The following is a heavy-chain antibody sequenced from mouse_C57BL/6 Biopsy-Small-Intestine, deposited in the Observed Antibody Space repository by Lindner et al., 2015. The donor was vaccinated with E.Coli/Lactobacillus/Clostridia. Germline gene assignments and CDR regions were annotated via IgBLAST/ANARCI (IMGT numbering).Heavy chain of an antibody. D-gene: IGHD2-3*01. CDR3: AELGMDFDH. CDR2: DPEEGETI. V-gene: IGHV1-83*01. Sequence: SVKVSCKVSGYTLSELSMHWVRQAPGKGLEWMGGFDPEEGETIYTEKFQGRVTMTEDTSTDTAYMELSSLTSEDTAVYFCAAELGMDFDHWGQGTLVTVSS. J-gene: IGHJ4*01. CDR1: YTLSELSM.